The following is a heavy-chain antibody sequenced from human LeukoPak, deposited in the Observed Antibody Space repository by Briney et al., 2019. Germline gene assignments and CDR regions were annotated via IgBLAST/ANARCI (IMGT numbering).Heavy chain of an antibody. V-gene: IGHV1-18*01. J-gene: IGHJ5*02. CDR3: ARDFRAAMVSDWFDP. CDR2: ISGYNGNT. Sequence: ASVKVSCKASGYTFTSYGITWVRQAPGQGLEWMGWISGYNGNTNYAQKFQGRVTMTRDTSISTAYMELSRLRSDDTAVYYCARDFRAAMVSDWFDPWGQGTLVTVSS. D-gene: IGHD5-18*01. CDR1: GYTFTSYG.